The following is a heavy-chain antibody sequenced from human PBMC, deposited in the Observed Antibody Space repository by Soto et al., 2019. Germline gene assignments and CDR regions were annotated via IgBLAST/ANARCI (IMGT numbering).Heavy chain of an antibody. Sequence: QVQLVESGGGVVQPGNSVRLYCAASGFTFSMSGMHWVRQAPGTGLEWVAVTASDGTTKFYGDSVNGRFTISRDNPRATLYLQMNSLRPDDTAVYYCARNNPGRVSELPDYWCQGTLVTVSS. V-gene: IGHV3-30*03. CDR2: TASDGTTK. CDR1: GFTFSMSG. CDR3: ARNNPGRVSELPDY. J-gene: IGHJ4*02. D-gene: IGHD3-10*01.